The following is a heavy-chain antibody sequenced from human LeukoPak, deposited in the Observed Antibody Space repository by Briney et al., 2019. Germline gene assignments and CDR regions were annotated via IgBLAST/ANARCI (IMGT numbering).Heavy chain of an antibody. J-gene: IGHJ4*02. V-gene: IGHV3-48*03. Sequence: GGSPRLSCAASGFTFSSYEMNWVRQAPGKGLEWVSYISSSGRTKYYADSVKGRFTISRDNAKNSLYLQMNSLRAEDTAVYYCARGKWEPLDYWGQGTLVTVSS. CDR2: ISSSGRTK. D-gene: IGHD1-26*01. CDR1: GFTFSSYE. CDR3: ARGKWEPLDY.